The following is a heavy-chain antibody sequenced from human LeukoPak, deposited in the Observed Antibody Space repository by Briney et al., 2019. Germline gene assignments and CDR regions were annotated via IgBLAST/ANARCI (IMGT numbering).Heavy chain of an antibody. CDR2: MNPNSGGT. CDR3: ARGPILRDFWSGYYPDYFDY. D-gene: IGHD3-3*01. V-gene: IGHV1-2*02. CDR1: GYTFTSYD. Sequence: ASVKVSCKASGYTFTSYDINWVRQATGQGLEWMGWMNPNSGGTNYAQKFQGSVTMTRDTSISTAYMELSRLRSDDTAVYYCARGPILRDFWSGYYPDYFDYWGQGTLVTVSS. J-gene: IGHJ4*02.